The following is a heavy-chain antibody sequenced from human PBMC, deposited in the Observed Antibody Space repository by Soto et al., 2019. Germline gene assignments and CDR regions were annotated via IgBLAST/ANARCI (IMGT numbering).Heavy chain of an antibody. D-gene: IGHD3-22*01. CDR1: GYTFTSYG. J-gene: IGHJ5*02. CDR2: ISAYNGNT. V-gene: IGHV1-18*01. CDR3: ARVLYDSSGYYPSVWFDP. Sequence: QVQLVQSGAEVKKPGASVKVSCKASGYTFTSYGISWVRQAPGQGLEWMGWISAYNGNTNYAQKLQGRVTMTTDTSTSKAYMELRSLRSDDTAVYYCARVLYDSSGYYPSVWFDPWGQGTLVTVSS.